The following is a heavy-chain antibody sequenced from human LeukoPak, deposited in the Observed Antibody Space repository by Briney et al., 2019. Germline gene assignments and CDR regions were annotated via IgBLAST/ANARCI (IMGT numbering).Heavy chain of an antibody. CDR3: ARVGWFGELLNAFDI. V-gene: IGHV1-18*01. J-gene: IGHJ3*02. CDR2: ICAYNGNT. Sequence: ASVKVSCKASGYTFISYGVSWVRQAPGQGLEWMGWICAYNGNTNYAQKLQGRVTMTTDTSTSTAYMELRSLRSDDTAVYCCARVGWFGELLNAFDIWGQGTMVTVSS. CDR1: GYTFISYG. D-gene: IGHD3-10*01.